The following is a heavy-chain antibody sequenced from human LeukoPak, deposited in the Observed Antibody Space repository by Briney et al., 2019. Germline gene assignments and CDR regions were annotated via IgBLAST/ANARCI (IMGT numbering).Heavy chain of an antibody. CDR3: ARDRLDYGDYYYYGMDV. CDR1: GGSISSGDYY. V-gene: IGHV4-30-4*01. Sequence: SETLSLTCTVSGGSISSGDYYWSWIRQPPGKGLEWIGYIYYSGSTYYNPYLKSRVTISVDTSKNQFSLKLSSVTAADTAVYYCARDRLDYGDYYYYGMDVWGQGTTVTVSS. D-gene: IGHD4-17*01. CDR2: IYYSGST. J-gene: IGHJ6*02.